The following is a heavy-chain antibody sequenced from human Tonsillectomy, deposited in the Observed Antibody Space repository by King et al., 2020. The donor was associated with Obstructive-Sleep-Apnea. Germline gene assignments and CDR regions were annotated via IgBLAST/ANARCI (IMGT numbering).Heavy chain of an antibody. CDR2: IDAYSGRT. Sequence: EQLVQSGAEVKKPGASVKVSCKASGYTFTDYYVHWVRQAPGQGLEWMGWIDAYSGRTNYAQKFQGRVTITRDTSINTAYMELSRLRSDDTAVYFCASDDRSTGYDRITMIGGYWDQGTLVTVSS. D-gene: IGHD3-10*01. J-gene: IGHJ4*02. CDR1: GYTFTDYY. V-gene: IGHV1-2*02. CDR3: ASDDRSTGYDRITMIGGY.